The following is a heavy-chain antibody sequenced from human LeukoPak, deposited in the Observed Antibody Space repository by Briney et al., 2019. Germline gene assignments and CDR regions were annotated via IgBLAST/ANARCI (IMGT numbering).Heavy chain of an antibody. V-gene: IGHV3-30*04. D-gene: IGHD4-17*01. J-gene: IGHJ4*02. CDR2: ISSDGSNK. Sequence: GGSLRLSCAASGFTFSIYAMNWVRQAPGKGLEWVALISSDGSNKYYADSVKGRFTISRDNSKNTLFLQMNSLRAEDTAVYYCARGTTVIPQSFDYWGQGTLVTVSS. CDR3: ARGTTVIPQSFDY. CDR1: GFTFSIYA.